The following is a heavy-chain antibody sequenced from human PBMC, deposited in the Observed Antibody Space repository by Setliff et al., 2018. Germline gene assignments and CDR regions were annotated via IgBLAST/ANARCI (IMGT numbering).Heavy chain of an antibody. D-gene: IGHD1-7*01. V-gene: IGHV3-23*01. Sequence: GGSLRLSCAASGFNSATQAMSWVRQAPGKGLEWVSGINSGSGFLTHYADSVKGRFTISRDNSKNTLYLEMTSLRADDTAIYYCAKAGGWNWPRYYFDYWGQGTLVTVSS. CDR2: INSGSGFLT. J-gene: IGHJ4*02. CDR3: AKAGGWNWPRYYFDY. CDR1: GFNSATQA.